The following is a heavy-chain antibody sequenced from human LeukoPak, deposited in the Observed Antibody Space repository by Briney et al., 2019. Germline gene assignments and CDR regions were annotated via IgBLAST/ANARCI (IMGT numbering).Heavy chain of an antibody. CDR1: GGTFSSYA. Sequence: SVKVSCKASGGTFSSYAISWVRQAPGQGLEWMGRIIPILGIANYAQKFQGRVTITADKSTSTDYMELSSMRSEDTAVYYSARDRGCGGDCYYYYYGIDGWGQGTTVTVSS. CDR3: ARDRGCGGDCYYYYYGIDG. J-gene: IGHJ6*02. CDR2: IIPILGIA. V-gene: IGHV1-69*04. D-gene: IGHD2-21*02.